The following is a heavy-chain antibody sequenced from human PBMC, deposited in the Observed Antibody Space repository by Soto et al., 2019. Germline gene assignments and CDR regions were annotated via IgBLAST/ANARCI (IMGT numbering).Heavy chain of an antibody. CDR1: GDSFSSYS. CDR2: ISPSFTLT. J-gene: IGHJ4*02. CDR3: ASHFPGHCSTTTCYGAGDY. V-gene: IGHV1-69*02. Sequence: QVQLVQSRAEVKKPGSSVKVSCTASGDSFSSYSVIWVRHAPGQGLEWMGTISPSFTLTNYAQRFQGRVTITADRSTYTVYMQLNSLRSDDTAVYYCASHFPGHCSTTTCYGAGDYWGQGTLVTVSS. D-gene: IGHD2-2*01.